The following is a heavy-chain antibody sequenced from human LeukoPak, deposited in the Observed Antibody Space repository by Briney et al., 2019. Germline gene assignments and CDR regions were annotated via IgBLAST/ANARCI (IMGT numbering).Heavy chain of an antibody. J-gene: IGHJ4*02. Sequence: SETLSLTCTVSGYSISSGYYWGWIRQPPGKGLEWIGSIYHSGSTYYNPSLKSRVTISVDTSKNQFSLKLSSVTAADTAVYYCARVIEYSSGPDYWGQGTLVTVSS. V-gene: IGHV4-38-2*02. CDR3: ARVIEYSSGPDY. CDR2: IYHSGST. CDR1: GYSISSGYY. D-gene: IGHD6-19*01.